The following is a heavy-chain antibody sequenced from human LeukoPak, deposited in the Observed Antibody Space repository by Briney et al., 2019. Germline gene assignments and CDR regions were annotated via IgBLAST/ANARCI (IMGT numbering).Heavy chain of an antibody. CDR2: INHSGST. CDR3: ASEENCSCTSCYAY. Sequence: SETLSLTCAVYGGSFSGYYWSWIRQPPGKGLEWIGEINHSGSTNYNPSLKSRVTISVDTSKNQFSLKLSSVTAADTAVYYCASEENCSCTSCYAYWGQGTLVTVSS. V-gene: IGHV4-34*01. J-gene: IGHJ4*02. CDR1: GGSFSGYY. D-gene: IGHD2-2*01.